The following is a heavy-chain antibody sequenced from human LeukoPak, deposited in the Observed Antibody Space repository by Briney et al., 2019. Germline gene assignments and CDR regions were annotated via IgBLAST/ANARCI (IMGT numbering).Heavy chain of an antibody. CDR3: ARAWSGYTYGYYY. CDR2: ITSSSSTI. D-gene: IGHD5-18*01. Sequence: GGSLRLSCAASGFTFSDYNMNWVRQAPGKGLEWVSYITSSSSTIYYADSVKGRFTISRDNAKNSLYLQMNSLRAEDTAVYYCARAWSGYTYGYYYWGQGTLVTVSS. J-gene: IGHJ4*02. CDR1: GFTFSDYN. V-gene: IGHV3-48*01.